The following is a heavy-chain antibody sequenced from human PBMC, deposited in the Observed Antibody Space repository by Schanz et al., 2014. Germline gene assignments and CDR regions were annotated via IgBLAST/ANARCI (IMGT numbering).Heavy chain of an antibody. V-gene: IGHV3-33*08. Sequence: VQLLESGGALVQPGGSLRLSCAASGFTFSIYGMNWVRQAPGKGLEWVANIGYDGSEKYYVDSVKGRFTISRDNSKDTLYLQMSGLTPEDTAVYYCACGPIPIQGVPMDFWGEGTLVTVSS. J-gene: IGHJ4*02. D-gene: IGHD3-10*01. CDR3: ACGPIPIQGVPMDF. CDR2: IGYDGSEK. CDR1: GFTFSIYG.